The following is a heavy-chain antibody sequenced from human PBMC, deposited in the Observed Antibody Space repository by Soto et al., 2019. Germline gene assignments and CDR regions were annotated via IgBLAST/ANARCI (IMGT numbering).Heavy chain of an antibody. V-gene: IGHV3-30-3*01. CDR3: AVDSSGDNWFDP. Sequence: QVQLVESGGGVVQPGRSLRLSCAASGFTFSSYAMHWVRQAPGKGLEWVAVISYDGSNKYYADSVKGRFTISRDNSKNTLYLQMNSLRAEDTAVYYCAVDSSGDNWFDPWGQGTLVTVSS. CDR1: GFTFSSYA. CDR2: ISYDGSNK. D-gene: IGHD3-22*01. J-gene: IGHJ5*02.